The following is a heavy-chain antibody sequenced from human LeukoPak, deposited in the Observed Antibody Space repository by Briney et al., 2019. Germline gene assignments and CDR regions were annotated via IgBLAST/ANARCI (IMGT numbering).Heavy chain of an antibody. J-gene: IGHJ4*02. Sequence: SETLSLTCTVSGGSISSGPYYWGWLRQPPGTGLEWVGNIYYGENTYYNPSLKSRVTISKDTSKNQFYLKLSSLTAADTAVYYCARRDDSSGYHKIFDYWGPGTLVTVSS. D-gene: IGHD3-22*01. CDR3: ARRDDSSGYHKIFDY. V-gene: IGHV4-39*01. CDR2: IYYGENT. CDR1: GGSISSGPYY.